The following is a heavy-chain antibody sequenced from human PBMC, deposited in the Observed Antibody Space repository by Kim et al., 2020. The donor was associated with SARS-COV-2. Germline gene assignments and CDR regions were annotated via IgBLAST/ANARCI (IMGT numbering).Heavy chain of an antibody. CDR1: GYTFTSYG. J-gene: IGHJ4*02. D-gene: IGHD3-10*01. CDR3: ARVPPYSYGSWPQDY. V-gene: IGHV1-18*01. Sequence: ASVKVSCKASGYTFTSYGISWVRQAPGQGLEWMGWISAYNGNTNYAQKLQGRVTMTTDTSTSTAYMELRSLRSDDTAVYYCARVPPYSYGSWPQDYWGQGTLVTVSS. CDR2: ISAYNGNT.